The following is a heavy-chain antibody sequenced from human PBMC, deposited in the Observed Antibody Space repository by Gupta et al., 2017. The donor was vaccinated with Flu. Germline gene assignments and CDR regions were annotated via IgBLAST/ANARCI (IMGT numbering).Heavy chain of an antibody. CDR1: ITNDYYY. Sequence: ITNDYYYWAWIRQSPGEGLEWIGSVFHSGMTYYTPSLRSRLTMSVDVSKNQFSLKLSSVTAADTAVYYCARESNSNLNYVYSGMEVWGQGAT. V-gene: IGHV4-39*02. CDR3: ARESNSNLNYVYSGMEV. D-gene: IGHD7-27*01. CDR2: VFHSGMT. J-gene: IGHJ6*02.